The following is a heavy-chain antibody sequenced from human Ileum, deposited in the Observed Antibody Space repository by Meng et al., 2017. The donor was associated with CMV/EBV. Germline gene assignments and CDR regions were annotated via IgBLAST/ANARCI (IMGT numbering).Heavy chain of an antibody. V-gene: IGHV4-31*03. J-gene: IGHJ4*02. CDR2: IYYNGNT. D-gene: IGHD6-19*01. Sequence: QVQLQESGPGLVAPTQTLSLTCSVSGGSISSGGYYWSWMRQHPGKGLEWIAYIYYNGNTYYNPSLRNRVTISLDTSKNHFSLNLSSVTAADTAVYYCTRVRSSGSYFDSWGQGTLVTVSS. CDR3: TRVRSSGSYFDS. CDR1: GGSISSGGYY.